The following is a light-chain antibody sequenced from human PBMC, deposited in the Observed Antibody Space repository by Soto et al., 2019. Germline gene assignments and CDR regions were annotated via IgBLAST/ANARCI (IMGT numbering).Light chain of an antibody. CDR2: DAS. CDR1: QSVSSN. J-gene: IGKJ1*01. V-gene: IGKV3-11*01. CDR3: HQRQSWPRT. Sequence: EIVMAQAPSTLSASPGEVATFPCRASQSVSSNFAWYQQRPGQAPRLLIYDASNRATGIPARFSGSGSGTDFTLTISDVEPEDFAVYYCHQRQSWPRTFGQGTKVDIK.